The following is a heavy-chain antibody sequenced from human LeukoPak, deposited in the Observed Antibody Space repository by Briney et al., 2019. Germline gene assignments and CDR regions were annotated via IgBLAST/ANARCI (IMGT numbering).Heavy chain of an antibody. J-gene: IGHJ4*02. CDR1: GFTFSTYS. V-gene: IGHV3-49*04. CDR3: TRDQTPYY. CDR2: IASETYGGTA. Sequence: GGSLRLSCAASGFTFSTYSMNWVRQAPGKGLEWVGFIASETYGGTAEYAASVKGRFTISRDDSKSIAYLQMNSLKTEDTAVYYCTRDQTPYYWGQGTLVTVSS.